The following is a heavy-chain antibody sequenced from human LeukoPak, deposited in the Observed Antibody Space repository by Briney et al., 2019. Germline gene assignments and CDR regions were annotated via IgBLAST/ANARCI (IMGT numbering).Heavy chain of an antibody. CDR1: GSTFSNYA. CDR3: AKDFNGGSGSYYLYYYYYYMDV. Sequence: GGSLRLSCAASGSTFSNYAMSWVRQAPGKGLEWVSGISGSGGSTYYADSVKGRFTISRDNSKNTLYLQMNSLRAEDTAVYYCAKDFNGGSGSYYLYYYYYYMDVWGKGTTVTVSS. CDR2: ISGSGGST. J-gene: IGHJ6*03. D-gene: IGHD3-10*01. V-gene: IGHV3-23*01.